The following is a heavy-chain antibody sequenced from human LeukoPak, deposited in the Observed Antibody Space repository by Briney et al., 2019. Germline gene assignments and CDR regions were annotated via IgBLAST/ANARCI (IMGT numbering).Heavy chain of an antibody. CDR2: ISGSGGST. D-gene: IGHD2-2*01. J-gene: IGHJ1*01. V-gene: IGHV3-23*01. CDR3: AKDQRGYCSSTSCRAEYFQH. Sequence: GGSLRLSCAASGFTFSSYAMSWVRQAPGKGLEWVSGISGSGGSTYYADSVKGRFTISRDNSKNTLYLQMNSLRAEDTAVYYCAKDQRGYCSSTSCRAEYFQHWGRGTLVTVSS. CDR1: GFTFSSYA.